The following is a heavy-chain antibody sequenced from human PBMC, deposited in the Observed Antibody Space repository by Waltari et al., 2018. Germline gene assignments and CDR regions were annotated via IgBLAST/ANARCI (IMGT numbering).Heavy chain of an antibody. CDR2: IKHSGST. J-gene: IGHJ4*02. CDR1: GGSFSGYY. D-gene: IGHD5-18*01. CDR3: ARVSRAMAAGY. V-gene: IGHV4-34*01. Sequence: QVQLQQWGAGLLKPSETLSLTCAVYGGSFSGYYWSWIRQPPGKGLEWSGEIKHSGSTNYNPSLKSRVTISVDTSKNQFSRKLSSVTAADTAVYYCARVSRAMAAGYWGQGTLVTVSS.